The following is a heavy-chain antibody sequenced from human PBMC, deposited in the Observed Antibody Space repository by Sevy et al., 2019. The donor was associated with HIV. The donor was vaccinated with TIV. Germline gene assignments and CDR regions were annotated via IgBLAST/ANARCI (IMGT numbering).Heavy chain of an antibody. J-gene: IGHJ3*02. D-gene: IGHD3-3*01. V-gene: IGHV3-23*01. Sequence: GGSLRLSCAASGFTFSSYAMSWFRQAPGKGLEWVSTIRDSGESTYNADSVKGRFTISRDYSKNTLYLQMNSLRADDTAVYYCATGGDFCSVYSNDAFDIWGQGTMVTVSS. CDR3: ATGGDFCSVYSNDAFDI. CDR2: IRDSGEST. CDR1: GFTFSSYA.